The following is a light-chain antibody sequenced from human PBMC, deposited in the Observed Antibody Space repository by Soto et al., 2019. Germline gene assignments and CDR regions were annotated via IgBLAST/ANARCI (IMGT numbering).Light chain of an antibody. Sequence: QSALTQPPSVSASPGQSITISCTRTSSDVGAYNYVSWYQQHPAKIPKLMIYHVSNRPSGVSDRFSGSKSGNTASLTISGLQAEDEADYYCYSYTTSSTYVFGTGTKVTVL. CDR2: HVS. J-gene: IGLJ1*01. CDR1: SSDVGAYNY. CDR3: YSYTTSSTYV. V-gene: IGLV2-14*01.